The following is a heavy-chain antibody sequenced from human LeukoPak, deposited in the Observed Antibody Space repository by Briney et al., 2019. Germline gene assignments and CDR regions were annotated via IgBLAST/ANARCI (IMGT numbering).Heavy chain of an antibody. CDR2: IYSGGST. CDR1: GFTVSSNY. D-gene: IGHD1-20*01. V-gene: IGHV3-53*01. Sequence: PGGSLRLSCAASGFTVSSNYMSWVRQAPGKGLEWVSVIYSGGSTYYADSVKGRFTISRDNAKNSLYLQMNSLRAEDTAVYYCWITENAFDIWGQGTMVTVSS. J-gene: IGHJ3*02. CDR3: WITENAFDI.